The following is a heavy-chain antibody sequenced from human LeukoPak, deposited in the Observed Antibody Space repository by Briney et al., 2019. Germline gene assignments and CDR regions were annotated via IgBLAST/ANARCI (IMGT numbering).Heavy chain of an antibody. CDR1: GYTHTELS. CDR2: FDPEDGET. D-gene: IGHD3/OR15-3a*01. Sequence: GASVKVSCKVSGYTHTELSMHWVRQAPGKGLEWMGGFDPEDGETIYAQKFQGRVTMPEDTSTDTAYMELSSLRSDDTAVYYCATRRTEGLFIRGFDYWGQGTLVTVSS. CDR3: ATRRTEGLFIRGFDY. V-gene: IGHV1-24*01. J-gene: IGHJ4*02.